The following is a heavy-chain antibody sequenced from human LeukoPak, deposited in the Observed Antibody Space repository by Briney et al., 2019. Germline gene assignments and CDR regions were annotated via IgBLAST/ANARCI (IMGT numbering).Heavy chain of an antibody. J-gene: IGHJ4*02. CDR1: GFTFSSYS. Sequence: PGGSLRLSCAASGFTFSSYSMNWVRQTPGKGLEWVSSISSSSSYIYYADSVKGRFTISRDNAKNSLYLQMNSLRAEDTAVYYCARGGYSTVVTPFDYWGQGTLVTVSS. V-gene: IGHV3-21*01. CDR2: ISSSSSYI. D-gene: IGHD4-23*01. CDR3: ARGGYSTVVTPFDY.